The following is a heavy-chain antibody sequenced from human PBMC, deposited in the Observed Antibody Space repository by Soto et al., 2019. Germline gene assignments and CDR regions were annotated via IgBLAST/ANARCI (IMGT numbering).Heavy chain of an antibody. V-gene: IGHV2-70*11. CDR3: ARITGTGYCTGTNCLNRRYFDY. D-gene: IGHD2-2*01. CDR1: GFSLSTSGIC. CDR2: IDWDDDK. J-gene: IGHJ4*02. Sequence: GPTLVNPTQTLTLTCTFSGFSLSTSGICVSWIRQPPGKALEWLARIDWDDDKYYSTSLKTRLTISKDTSKNQVVLTMTNMDPVDTATYYCARITGTGYCTGTNCLNRRYFDYWGQGTLVTVSS.